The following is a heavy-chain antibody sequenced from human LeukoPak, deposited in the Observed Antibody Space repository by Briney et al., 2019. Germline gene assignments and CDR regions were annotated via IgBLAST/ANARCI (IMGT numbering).Heavy chain of an antibody. D-gene: IGHD3-10*01. Sequence: PSETRSLTCAVSGGSISSSNWWSWVRQPPGKGLEWIGEIYHSGSTNYNPSLKSRVTISVDKSKNQFSLKLSSVTAADTAVYYCARYYYGSGSYWKFDPWGQGTLVTVSS. CDR2: IYHSGST. J-gene: IGHJ5*02. CDR1: GGSISSSNW. CDR3: ARYYYGSGSYWKFDP. V-gene: IGHV4-4*02.